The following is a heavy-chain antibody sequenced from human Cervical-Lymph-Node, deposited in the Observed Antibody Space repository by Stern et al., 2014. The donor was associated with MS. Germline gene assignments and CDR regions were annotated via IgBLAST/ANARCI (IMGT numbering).Heavy chain of an antibody. J-gene: IGHJ4*02. CDR3: ARHCAKREQCAFDY. D-gene: IGHD6-19*01. V-gene: IGHV5-51*01. CDR1: GYSFTHYW. CDR2: ISPGDSDT. Sequence: EVHLVESGAEAKKPGESLKISCKGSGYSFTHYWIGWVRQMPGKGLEWMGVISPGDSDTRYSPSFQGQVTSSADKSIRTASLQWSSLKASDTAMYYCARHCAKREQCAFDYWGQGTLVTVSS.